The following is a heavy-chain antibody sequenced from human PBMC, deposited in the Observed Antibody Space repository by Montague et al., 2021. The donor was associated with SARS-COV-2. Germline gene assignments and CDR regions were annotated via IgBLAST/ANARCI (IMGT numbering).Heavy chain of an antibody. CDR3: ERAEWSGDKTSASEYYGMDV. D-gene: IGHD3-10*01. CDR2: SYTSGSA. CDR1: GGSISSNN. Sequence: SETLSLTCTVSGGSISSNNWCWIRLPAGTGLEWVGLSYTSGSANNNSYLTSRSTMSVDTAKYQFYMRLSSVTVAATDVYYCERAEWSGDKTSASEYYGMDVGGQGTTVTVSS. V-gene: IGHV4-4*07. J-gene: IGHJ6*02.